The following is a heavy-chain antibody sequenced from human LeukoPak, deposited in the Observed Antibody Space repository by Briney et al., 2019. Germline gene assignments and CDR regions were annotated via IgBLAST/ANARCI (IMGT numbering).Heavy chain of an antibody. D-gene: IGHD1/OR15-1a*01. V-gene: IGHV3-21*01. CDR3: ARVGGTQLYGMDV. CDR1: GFTSSSYR. Sequence: PGGSLRHSCAASGFTSSSYRMNWVRHALGKGLEWVSSISSGSSYIYCAGSVKGRFTMSRDNAKNLLYLQMNSLRAEDTSVYYGARVGGTQLYGMDVWGQGTTVTVTS. J-gene: IGHJ6*02. CDR2: ISSGSSYI.